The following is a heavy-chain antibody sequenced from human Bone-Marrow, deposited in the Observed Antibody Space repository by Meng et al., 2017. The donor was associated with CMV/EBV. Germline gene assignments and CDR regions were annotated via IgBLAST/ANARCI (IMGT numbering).Heavy chain of an antibody. J-gene: IGHJ4*02. Sequence: KAYGGTFSSYTITWVRQAPGQGLEWMGGTIPIFRTANYAQKCQGRVTITTDESTTTAYMELTSLRSDDTAVYYCARGSLVINSRFDHWGQGTLVTVSS. CDR2: TIPIFRTA. CDR1: GGTFSSYT. CDR3: ARGSLVINSRFDH. D-gene: IGHD2-21*01. V-gene: IGHV1-69*05.